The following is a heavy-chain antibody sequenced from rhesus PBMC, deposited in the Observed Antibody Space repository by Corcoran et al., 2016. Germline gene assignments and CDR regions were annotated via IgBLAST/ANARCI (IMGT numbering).Heavy chain of an antibody. CDR2: ISGSSGST. CDR3: ARTYYSGSYYPRSFDY. V-gene: IGHV4-65*01. D-gene: IGHD3-16*01. Sequence: QVQLQESGPGLVKPSETLSLTCAVSGGSISSSNWWSWIRQPPGKGLELIGYISGSSGSTYYNPSLKVRVTFSTDSSKNQFSLKLSSVTAADTAVYYCARTYYSGSYYPRSFDYWGQGVLVTVSS. J-gene: IGHJ4*01. CDR1: GGSISSSNW.